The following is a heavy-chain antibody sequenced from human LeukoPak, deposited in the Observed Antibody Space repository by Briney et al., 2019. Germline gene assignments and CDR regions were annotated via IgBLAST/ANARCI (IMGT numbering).Heavy chain of an antibody. Sequence: SETLSLTRSLSRGSIISDYWTWVLEPPGQGLGSGGYIYSSGSTNYNPALKSRVTISLDTPKNQLSLKLASLSAAHTAVYFCAISQATGWPQEIGNWGQGTRVTVSS. J-gene: IGHJ4*02. CDR2: IYSSGST. CDR3: AISQATGWPQEIGN. CDR1: RGSIISDY. D-gene: IGHD6-19*01. V-gene: IGHV4-59*01.